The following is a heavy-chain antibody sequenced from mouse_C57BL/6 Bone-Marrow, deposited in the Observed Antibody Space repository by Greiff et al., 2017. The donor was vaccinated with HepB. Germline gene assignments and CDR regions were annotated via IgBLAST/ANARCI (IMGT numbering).Heavy chain of an antibody. J-gene: IGHJ2*01. D-gene: IGHD2-4*01. V-gene: IGHV1-15*01. Sequence: QVQLQQSGAELVRPGASVTLSCKASGYTFTDYEMHWVKQTPVHGLEWIGAIDPETGGTAYNQKFKGKAILTADKSSSTAYMELRSLPSEDSAVYYCTRGAYDYDRLYYFDYWGQGTTLTVSS. CDR1: GYTFTDYE. CDR3: TRGAYDYDRLYYFDY. CDR2: IDPETGGT.